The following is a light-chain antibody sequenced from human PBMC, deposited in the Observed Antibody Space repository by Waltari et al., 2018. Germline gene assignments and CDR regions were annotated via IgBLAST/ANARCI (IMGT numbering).Light chain of an antibody. Sequence: ETVMTQSPATLSVSPGERAILSCKASQSVSDHLAWYQQKPGQAPRLLIYGTSTRVTGIPARFSGSGSETEYTLTISKLQSEDFAVYYCQQYKKWPTSFGGGTKVEFK. CDR1: QSVSDH. CDR3: QQYKKWPTS. V-gene: IGKV3-15*01. CDR2: GTS. J-gene: IGKJ4*01.